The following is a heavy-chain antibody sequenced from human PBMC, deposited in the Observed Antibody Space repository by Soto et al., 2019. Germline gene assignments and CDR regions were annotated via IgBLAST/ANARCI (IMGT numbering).Heavy chain of an antibody. CDR1: GFTFSSYA. Sequence: GGSLRLSCAASGFTFSSYAMHWVRQAPGKGLEYVSAISSNGGSTYYANSVKGRFTISRDNSKNTLYLQMGSLRAEDMAVYYCARSDIVVVPAAMPSINYYYYYMDVWGKGTTVTVSS. D-gene: IGHD2-2*01. CDR2: ISSNGGST. J-gene: IGHJ6*03. CDR3: ARSDIVVVPAAMPSINYYYYYMDV. V-gene: IGHV3-64*01.